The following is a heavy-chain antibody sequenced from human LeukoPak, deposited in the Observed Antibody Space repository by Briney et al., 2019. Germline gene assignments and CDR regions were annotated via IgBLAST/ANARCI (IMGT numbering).Heavy chain of an antibody. CDR2: IIPIFGTA. D-gene: IGHD3-22*01. CDR3: ARDANYYDSSGYDSFRIDY. V-gene: IGHV1-69*13. Sequence: SVKVSCKASGYTFTSYGISWVRQAPGQGLEWMGGIIPIFGTANYAQKFQGRVTITADESTSTAYMELSSLRSEDTAVYYCARDANYYDSSGYDSFRIDYWGQGTLVTVSS. J-gene: IGHJ4*02. CDR1: GYTFTSYG.